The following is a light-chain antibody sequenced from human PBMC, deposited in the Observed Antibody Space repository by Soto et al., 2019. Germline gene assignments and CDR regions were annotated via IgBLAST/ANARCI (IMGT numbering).Light chain of an antibody. CDR1: QSISSN. Sequence: IMMTQSPAILSVSPGERATHTCRTSQSISSNLAWYQQKPGQAPRLLIYGASTRATGIPARFSGSGSGTAFTLTISSLQSEDFAVYYCQQYESWITFGQGTRLEIK. CDR3: QQYESWIT. J-gene: IGKJ5*01. CDR2: GAS. V-gene: IGKV3-15*01.